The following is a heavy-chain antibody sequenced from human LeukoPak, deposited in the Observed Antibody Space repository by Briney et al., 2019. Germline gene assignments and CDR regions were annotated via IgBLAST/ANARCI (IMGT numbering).Heavy chain of an antibody. CDR2: IYYSGST. J-gene: IGHJ4*02. Sequence: SETLSLTCTVSGGSISSYYWSWIRQPPGKGLEWIGYIYYSGSTNYNPSLKSRVTISVDTSKNQFSLKLSSVTAADTAVYYCARVFCSSASCQKTFDYWGQGTLVTASS. CDR1: GGSISSYY. D-gene: IGHD2-2*01. CDR3: ARVFCSSASCQKTFDY. V-gene: IGHV4-59*01.